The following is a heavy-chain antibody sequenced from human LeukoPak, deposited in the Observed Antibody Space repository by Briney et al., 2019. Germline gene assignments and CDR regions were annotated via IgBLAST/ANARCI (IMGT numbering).Heavy chain of an antibody. V-gene: IGHV4-38-2*02. J-gene: IGHJ4*02. CDR1: GYAISSGYY. Sequence: SETLSLTCTVSGYAISSGYYWGWIRQPPGKGLEWIGSIYQSGSTYYNPSLKSRVTISVDTSKNQFSLKLSSVTAADTAVYYCARWATVTNPFDYWGQGTLVTVSS. CDR2: IYQSGST. D-gene: IGHD4-17*01. CDR3: ARWATVTNPFDY.